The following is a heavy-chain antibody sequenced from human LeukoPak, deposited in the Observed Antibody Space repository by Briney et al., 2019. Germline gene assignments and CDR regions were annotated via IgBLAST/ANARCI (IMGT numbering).Heavy chain of an antibody. V-gene: IGHV3-74*01. D-gene: IGHD3-10*01. Sequence: GRSLRLSCTASGLSFSSYWMHWFRQAPGKGLVWVSRINTDGTTTGYADCVRGRFTISRDNAKNTLYLQMNGLRAADPSLYYCANDLTLATGDYWGQGTLVTVSS. CDR1: GLSFSSYW. J-gene: IGHJ4*02. CDR2: INTDGTTT. CDR3: ANDLTLATGDY.